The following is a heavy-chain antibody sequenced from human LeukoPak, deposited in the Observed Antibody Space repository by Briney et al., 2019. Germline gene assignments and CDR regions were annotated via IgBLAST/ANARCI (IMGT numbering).Heavy chain of an antibody. CDR2: IYYSGST. CDR1: VDSLSSDY. V-gene: IGHV4-59*01. Sequence: SETLSLTCTLSVDSLSSDYWSWIRQPPGKGLECIGYIYYSGSTNYNPHRKGRVNISVDTSKNQSYLKLSPVTAADTAVYNCARGSRGYGDYVYWFDPWGQGTLVTVSS. D-gene: IGHD4-17*01. J-gene: IGHJ5*02. CDR3: ARGSRGYGDYVYWFDP.